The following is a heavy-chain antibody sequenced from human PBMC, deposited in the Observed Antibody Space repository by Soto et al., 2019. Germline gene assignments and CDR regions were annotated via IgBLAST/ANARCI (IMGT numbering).Heavy chain of an antibody. Sequence: EVHLVESGGGLVRPGGSLRLSCEASGFNFSDYSMNWVRQAPGQGLEWVSSITTPTTYIYYADSVKGRFTISRDNAKNSLYLQMTSLRAGDTAVYYCARENYYDSSGSFGPFDIWGQGTMVTVSS. J-gene: IGHJ3*02. CDR1: GFNFSDYS. CDR3: ARENYYDSSGSFGPFDI. D-gene: IGHD3-22*01. V-gene: IGHV3-21*01. CDR2: ITTPTTYI.